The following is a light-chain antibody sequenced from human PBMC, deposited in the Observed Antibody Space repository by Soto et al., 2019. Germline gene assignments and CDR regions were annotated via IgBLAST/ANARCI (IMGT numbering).Light chain of an antibody. CDR2: GVS. Sequence: EIVMTQSPATLSVSPGERATLSCRASQSVSSNLAWYQQKPGQAPRLLIFGVSSRATDIPDRFSGSGSGTDFTLTISSLQFEDFAVYYCQQYNNWPRTFGQGTKVDNK. CDR1: QSVSSN. V-gene: IGKV3D-15*01. J-gene: IGKJ1*01. CDR3: QQYNNWPRT.